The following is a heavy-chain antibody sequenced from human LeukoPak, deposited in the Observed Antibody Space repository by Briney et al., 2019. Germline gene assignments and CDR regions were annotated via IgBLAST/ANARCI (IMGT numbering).Heavy chain of an antibody. Sequence: PSQTLSLTCTVSGGSISSGGYYWSWKRQHPGKGLEWIGYIYYSGSTYYNPSLKSRVTISVDTSKNQFSLKLSSVTAADTAVYYCARDNPLRGQTGAFDIWGQGTMVTVSS. CDR3: ARDNPLRGQTGAFDI. J-gene: IGHJ3*02. CDR1: GGSISSGGYY. CDR2: IYYSGST. D-gene: IGHD3-10*01. V-gene: IGHV4-31*03.